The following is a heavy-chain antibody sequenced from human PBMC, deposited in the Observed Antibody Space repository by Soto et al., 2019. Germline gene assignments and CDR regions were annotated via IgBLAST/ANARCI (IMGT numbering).Heavy chain of an antibody. CDR1: GFSFRNYA. CDR2: ISRDGSHK. CDR3: ARSRNSAVADSFAF. Sequence: PGGSLRLSCAASGFSFRNYAIHWVRQAPGKGLEWVAVISRDGSHKYYLDSVKGRFTISRDNSKDTVNLLMNSLRDDDSAMYYCARSRNSAVADSFAFWGQGTLVTVSS. D-gene: IGHD1-26*01. J-gene: IGHJ4*02. V-gene: IGHV3-30*04.